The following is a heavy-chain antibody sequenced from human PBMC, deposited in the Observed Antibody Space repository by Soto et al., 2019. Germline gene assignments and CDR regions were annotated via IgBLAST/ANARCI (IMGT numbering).Heavy chain of an antibody. J-gene: IGHJ6*03. CDR2: INHSGST. D-gene: IGHD5-12*01. V-gene: IGHV4-34*01. CDR1: GGSFSGYY. Sequence: SETLSLTCAVYGGSFSGYYWSWIRQPPGKGLEWIGEINHSGSTNYNPSLKSRVTISVDTSKNQFSLKLSSVNAADTAVYYCVKGLGVAIPTPKTESTKKYYYFMDVWAKGTTVTVSS. CDR3: VKGLGVAIPTPKTESTKKYYYFMDV.